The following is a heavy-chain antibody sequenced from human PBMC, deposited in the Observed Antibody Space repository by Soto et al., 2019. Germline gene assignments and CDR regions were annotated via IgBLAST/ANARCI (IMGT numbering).Heavy chain of an antibody. J-gene: IGHJ1*01. CDR2: INSDGSST. Sequence: VQLVESGGGLVQPGGSLRLSCAASGFSFSSYWMHWVRHAPGKGLVWVSGINSDGSSTTYADSVKGRFTISRDNAKNTLYLQMNSLTPEDTAVYYCAKGVPAATRYFQHWGQGTLVTVSS. CDR1: GFSFSSYW. V-gene: IGHV3-74*01. CDR3: AKGVPAATRYFQH. D-gene: IGHD2-2*01.